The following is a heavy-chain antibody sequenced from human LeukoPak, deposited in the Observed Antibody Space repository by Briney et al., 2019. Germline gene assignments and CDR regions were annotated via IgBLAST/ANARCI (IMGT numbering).Heavy chain of an antibody. CDR2: ISAYNGNT. CDR1: GYTFTSYG. J-gene: IGHJ5*02. V-gene: IGHV1-18*01. CDR3: LLTQGSGWYEGNWFDP. Sequence: GASVKVSCKASGYTFTSYGISWVRQAPGQGLEWMGWISAYNGNTNYAQKLQGRVTMTTDTSTSTAYMELRSLRSEDTAVYYCLLTQGSGWYEGNWFDPWGQGTLVTVSS. D-gene: IGHD6-19*01.